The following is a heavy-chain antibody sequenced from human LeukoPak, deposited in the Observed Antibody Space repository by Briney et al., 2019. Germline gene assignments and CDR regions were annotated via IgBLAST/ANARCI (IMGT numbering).Heavy chain of an antibody. CDR2: IHQDGISK. V-gene: IGHV3-7*01. D-gene: IGHD1-26*01. J-gene: IGHJ4*02. CDR1: GFTLSNYW. CDR3: ARDLFSGSYYEDF. Sequence: GGSLRLSXSASGFTLSNYWMSWVRQAPGKGLEWVANIHQDGISKYYVDSVKGRFTISRDDAQNTLYLQMNNLRAEDTAVYYCARDLFSGSYYEDFWGQGTLVTVSS.